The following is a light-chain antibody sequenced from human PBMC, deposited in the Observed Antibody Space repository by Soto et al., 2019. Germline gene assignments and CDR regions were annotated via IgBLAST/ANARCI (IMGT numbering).Light chain of an antibody. CDR2: DAS. Sequence: DIQMTQSPSTLSASVGDRVTFTCRASQSISRWLAWYQHKPGKAPKPLIYDASTLDSGVPSRFSGSGSGAEFTLTISRLQPDDFATYYCQQYDTLGTFGQGTKVDIK. CDR1: QSISRW. J-gene: IGKJ1*01. CDR3: QQYDTLGT. V-gene: IGKV1-5*01.